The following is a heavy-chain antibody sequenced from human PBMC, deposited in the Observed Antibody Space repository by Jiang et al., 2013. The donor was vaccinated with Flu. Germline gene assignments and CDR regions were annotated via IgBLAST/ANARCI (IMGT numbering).Heavy chain of an antibody. J-gene: IGHJ4*02. CDR3: ARQWRTVAGTEFDY. Sequence: EWMGWISAYNGNTNYAQKLQGRVTMTTDTSTSTAYMELRSLRSDDTAVYYCARQWRTVAGTEFDYWGQGTLVTVSS. V-gene: IGHV1-18*01. CDR2: ISAYNGNT. D-gene: IGHD6-19*01.